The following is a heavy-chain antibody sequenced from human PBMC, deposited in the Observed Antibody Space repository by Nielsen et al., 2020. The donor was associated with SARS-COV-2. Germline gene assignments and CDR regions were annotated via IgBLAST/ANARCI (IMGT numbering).Heavy chain of an antibody. CDR3: ARDTGNWYMDV. J-gene: IGHJ6*04. Sequence: ASVKVSCKTSGYTFTTYAIHWVRQAPGQRLEWMGWMSAADGRTTYSQKFQGRVTTTRDTSATTVYLELSSLTSEDTAVYYCARDTGNWYMDVWGKGTTVTVSS. V-gene: IGHV1-3*01. CDR2: MSAADGRT. CDR1: GYTFTTYA. D-gene: IGHD6-13*01.